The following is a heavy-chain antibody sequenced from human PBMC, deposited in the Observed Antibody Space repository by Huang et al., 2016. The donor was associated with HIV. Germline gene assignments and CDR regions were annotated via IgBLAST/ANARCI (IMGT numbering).Heavy chain of an antibody. V-gene: IGHV3-15*01. Sequence: EVQLVESGGGLVKPGGSLRLSCEASGFTFSNAWMSWVRQAPGEGLEWVGRIKSKTDGGTTDYAEPVKGRFTISRDDSKNTLYLQMNTLKTEDTAVYYCTTDRDYGDYVADAFDIWGQGTMVTVSS. J-gene: IGHJ3*02. CDR3: TTDRDYGDYVADAFDI. CDR1: GFTFSNAW. D-gene: IGHD4-17*01. CDR2: IKSKTDGGTT.